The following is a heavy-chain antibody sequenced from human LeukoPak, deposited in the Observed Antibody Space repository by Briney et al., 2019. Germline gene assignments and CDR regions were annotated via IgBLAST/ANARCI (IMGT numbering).Heavy chain of an antibody. CDR1: GFTFSSYS. CDR3: ARVGDSSGFWRRILTGFDY. J-gene: IGHJ4*02. Sequence: GGSLRLSCPASGFTFSSYSMNWVRPAPGGGREGVASISSSRSYIYYADSVKGRFTISRDNAKSSLYLQMNSLRAEDTAVYYCARVGDSSGFWRRILTGFDYWGQGTLVTVSS. V-gene: IGHV3-21*01. CDR2: ISSSRSYI. D-gene: IGHD3-22*01.